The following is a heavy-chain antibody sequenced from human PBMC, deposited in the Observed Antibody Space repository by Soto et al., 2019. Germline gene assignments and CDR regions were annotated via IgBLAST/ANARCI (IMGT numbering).Heavy chain of an antibody. CDR3: ARDRGPSSGYYPYWFDP. J-gene: IGHJ5*02. V-gene: IGHV1-69*12. CDR1: GGTFSNYA. CDR2: IIPIFGTA. D-gene: IGHD3-22*01. Sequence: QVQLVQSGAEVKKPGSSVKVSCKASGGTFSNYAITWVRQAPGQGLEWMGGIIPIFGTANYAQKFQARVTINADELTSTAYMELSSLRSEDTAVYYCARDRGPSSGYYPYWFDPWGQGTLVTVSS.